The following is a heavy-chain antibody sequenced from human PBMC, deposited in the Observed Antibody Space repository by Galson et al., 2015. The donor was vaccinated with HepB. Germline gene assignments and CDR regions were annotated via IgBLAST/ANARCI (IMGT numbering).Heavy chain of an antibody. CDR2: INAGNGNT. CDR3: ARGIPTYYDFWSGQANWFDP. Sequence: SVKVSCKASGYTFTSYAMHWVRQALGQRLEWMGWINAGNGNTKYSQKFQGRVTITRDTSASTAYMELSSLRSEDTAVYYCARGIPTYYDFWSGQANWFDPWGQGTLVTVSS. D-gene: IGHD3-3*01. CDR1: GYTFTSYA. V-gene: IGHV1-3*01. J-gene: IGHJ5*02.